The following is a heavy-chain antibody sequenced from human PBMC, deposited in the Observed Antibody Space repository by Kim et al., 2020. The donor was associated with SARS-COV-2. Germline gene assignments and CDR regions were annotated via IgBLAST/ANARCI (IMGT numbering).Heavy chain of an antibody. D-gene: IGHD6-25*01. Sequence: GGSLRLSCAAYGFTFNTYAMSWVRQAPGKGLEWVSAIGGSGSGTYYADAEKGRFTISNDNSKNTLYLQMNRLRAEDTAVYYCAKDYRLPATDYYYYYGMDVWGQGTTVTVSS. CDR3: AKDYRLPATDYYYYYGMDV. J-gene: IGHJ6*02. CDR2: IGGSGSGT. V-gene: IGHV3-23*01. CDR1: GFTFNTYA.